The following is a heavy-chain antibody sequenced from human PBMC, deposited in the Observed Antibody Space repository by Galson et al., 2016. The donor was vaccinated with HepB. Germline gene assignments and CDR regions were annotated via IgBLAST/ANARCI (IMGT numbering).Heavy chain of an antibody. J-gene: IGHJ6*04. CDR2: ISRSGDSR. D-gene: IGHD1-26*01. CDR3: VQGSTAPAV. CDR1: GFTFNNYG. V-gene: IGHV3-23*01. Sequence: SLRLSCAASGFTFNNYGMTWVRQAPGKGLEVVSSISRSGDSRDYADCVKGRFTISRDNSKNTLSLQMNSLRAEDTAVYYCVQGSTAPAVWGEGTTVTVSS.